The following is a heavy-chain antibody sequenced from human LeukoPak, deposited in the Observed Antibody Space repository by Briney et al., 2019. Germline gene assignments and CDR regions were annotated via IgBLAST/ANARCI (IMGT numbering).Heavy chain of an antibody. CDR2: ISGNGGHT. CDR1: GFTFARSA. CDR3: ARDDGDYAVDYYYGMDV. Sequence: GGSLRLSCAGSGFTFARSAMSWVRQAPGKGLEWVSGISGNGGHTYYTDSVQGRFTISRDNAKNSLYLQMNSLRAEDTAVYYCARDDGDYAVDYYYGMDVWGQGTTVTVSS. D-gene: IGHD4-17*01. J-gene: IGHJ6*02. V-gene: IGHV3-23*01.